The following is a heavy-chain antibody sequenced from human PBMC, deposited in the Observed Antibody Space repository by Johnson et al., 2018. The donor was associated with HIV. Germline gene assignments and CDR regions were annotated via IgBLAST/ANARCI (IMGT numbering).Heavy chain of an antibody. V-gene: IGHV3-30*04. CDR1: GFTSSSYA. CDR2: ISYDGSNK. J-gene: IGHJ3*02. Sequence: QVQLVESGGGVVQPGRSLRLSCAASGFTSSSYAMHWVRQAPGKGLEWVALISYDGSNKYYADSVKGRFTISRDNSKNTLYLQMNSLRAEDTALYYCARDHLTGNYAFDIWGQGTMVTVSS. CDR3: ARDHLTGNYAFDI. D-gene: IGHD7-27*01.